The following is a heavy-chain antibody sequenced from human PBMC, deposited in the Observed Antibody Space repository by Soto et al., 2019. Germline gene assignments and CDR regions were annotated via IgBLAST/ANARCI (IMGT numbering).Heavy chain of an antibody. CDR1: GGSISSYY. Sequence: PSETLSLTCTVSGGSISSYYWSWIRQPPGKGLEWIGYIYYSGSTNYNPSLKSRVTISVDTSKNQSSLKLSSVTAADTAVYYCARSLNPTDAFDIWGQGTMVTVSS. V-gene: IGHV4-59*01. CDR3: ARSLNPTDAFDI. J-gene: IGHJ3*02. CDR2: IYYSGST.